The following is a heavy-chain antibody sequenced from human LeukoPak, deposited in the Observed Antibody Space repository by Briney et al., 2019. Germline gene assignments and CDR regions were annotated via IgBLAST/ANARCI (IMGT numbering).Heavy chain of an antibody. D-gene: IGHD3-9*01. V-gene: IGHV3-74*01. J-gene: IGHJ6*02. CDR2: INSDGSST. Sequence: GGSLRLSCAASGFTISSYWMHWVRQAPGKGLVWVSHINSDGSSTSYADSVKGRFTISRDNAKNTLYLQMNSLRAEDTAVYYCARGMPGYRGGMDVWGQGTTVTVSS. CDR1: GFTISSYW. CDR3: ARGMPGYRGGMDV.